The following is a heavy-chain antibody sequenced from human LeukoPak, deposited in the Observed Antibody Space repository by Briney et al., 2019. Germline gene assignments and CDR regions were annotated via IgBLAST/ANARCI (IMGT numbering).Heavy chain of an antibody. Sequence: GRSLRLSCAASGFTFSSSGMHWVRQAPGKGLEWVAVIWYDGSNKYYADSVKGRITISRDNSKNTLYLQMNSLRAEDTAVYYCAKDSPGNCGGDCWGQGTLVTVSS. V-gene: IGHV3-33*06. J-gene: IGHJ4*02. CDR1: GFTFSSSG. D-gene: IGHD2-21*01. CDR3: AKDSPGNCGGDC. CDR2: IWYDGSNK.